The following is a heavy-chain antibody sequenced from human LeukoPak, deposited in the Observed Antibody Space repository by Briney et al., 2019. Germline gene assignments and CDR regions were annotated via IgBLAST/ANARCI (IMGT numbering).Heavy chain of an antibody. CDR3: ATIGYCSSTSCDY. CDR2: ISGSGGST. CDR1: GFTFSSYA. Sequence: PGGTLRLSCAASGFTFSSYAMSWVRQAPGKGLEWVSAISGSGGSTYYAYSVKGRFTISRDNSKNTLYLQMNSLRAEDTAVYYCATIGYCSSTSCDYWGQGTLVTVSS. J-gene: IGHJ4*02. V-gene: IGHV3-23*01. D-gene: IGHD2-2*01.